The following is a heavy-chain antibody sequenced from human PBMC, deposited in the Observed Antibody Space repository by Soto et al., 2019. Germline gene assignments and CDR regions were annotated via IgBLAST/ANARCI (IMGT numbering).Heavy chain of an antibody. CDR1: GYMFTSNW. J-gene: IGHJ6*02. V-gene: IGHV5-51*01. D-gene: IGHD6-6*01. CDR2: IYPGDSDI. Sequence: PGESLKISCNGSGYMFTSNWIGWVRQMPGKGLEWMGIIYPGDSDIRYSPSFQGQVTFSVDKSISTAFLQWSSLKASDSAIYYCATCIGAPLDGLDVWGQGTTVTVSS. CDR3: ATCIGAPLDGLDV.